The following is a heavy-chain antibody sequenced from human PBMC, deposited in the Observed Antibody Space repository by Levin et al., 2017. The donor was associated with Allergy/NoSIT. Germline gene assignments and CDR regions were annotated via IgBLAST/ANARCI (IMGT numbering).Heavy chain of an antibody. V-gene: IGHV4-30-4*01. J-gene: IGHJ6*02. Sequence: RSQTLSLTCTVSGGSISSGDYYWSWIRQPPGKGLEWIGYIYYSGSTYYNPSLKSRVTISVDTSKNQFSLKLSSVTAADTAVYYCARAGVGREANYYYYGMDGWGQGTTVTVSS. CDR1: GGSISSGDYY. CDR3: ARAGVGREANYYYYGMDG. D-gene: IGHD1-26*01. CDR2: IYYSGST.